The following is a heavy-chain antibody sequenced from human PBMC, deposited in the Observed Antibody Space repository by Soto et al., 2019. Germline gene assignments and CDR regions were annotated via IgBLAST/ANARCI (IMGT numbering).Heavy chain of an antibody. CDR1: GGPYSKYS. Sequence: QVQLVQSGTEVKNPGSSVTVSCKASGGPYSKYSISWVLQAPGQGREWMGRIIPIFDIANYAQKFQGRVTMTADKSTSTVYMDLSSLRSEDTAVYYCARSLLGDYYDSDGLDNWGQGTLVTVA. CDR2: IIPIFDIA. D-gene: IGHD3-22*01. CDR3: ARSLLGDYYDSDGLDN. J-gene: IGHJ4*02. V-gene: IGHV1-69*02.